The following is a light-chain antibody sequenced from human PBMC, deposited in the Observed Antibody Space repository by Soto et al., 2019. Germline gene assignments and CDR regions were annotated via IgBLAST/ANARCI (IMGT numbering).Light chain of an antibody. CDR2: GAS. V-gene: IGKV3-15*01. CDR1: QSVSSN. CDR3: QQYNRWPPKT. Sequence: EIVMTQSPDTLSVSPGERARLSCRASQSVSSNLAWYQQKPGRAPRLLIYGASTRATGIPARFSGSGSETEFTLTISSLQSEDSAVYYCQQYNRWPPKTFGQGTKVDI. J-gene: IGKJ1*01.